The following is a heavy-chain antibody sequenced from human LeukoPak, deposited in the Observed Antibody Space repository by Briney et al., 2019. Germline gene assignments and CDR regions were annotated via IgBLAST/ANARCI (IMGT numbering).Heavy chain of an antibody. CDR3: ARDTPAASTRYFDC. V-gene: IGHV3-66*01. CDR1: ASIFNTYG. J-gene: IGHJ4*02. D-gene: IGHD6-13*01. Sequence: GGSLRLSCAASASIFNTYGMNWVRQAPGKGLEWVSVIHSSGNTYYADSVKGRFTISRDNSKNTLYLQMNTLRAEDTAVYYCARDTPAASTRYFDCWGQGTLVTVSS. CDR2: IHSSGNT.